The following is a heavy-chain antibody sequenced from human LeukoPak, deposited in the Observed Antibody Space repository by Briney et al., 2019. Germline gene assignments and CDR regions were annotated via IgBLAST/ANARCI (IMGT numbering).Heavy chain of an antibody. CDR1: GGSISSDNW. J-gene: IGHJ4*02. CDR3: ATYYDTSGYRFDY. CDR2: VLRSGST. Sequence: PSETLSLTCAVSGGSISSDNWWSWIRQPPGKGLEWIGEVLRSGSTNYNPSLKSRVTMSIDKSKNQLSLKVNSVTAADTAAYYCATYYDTSGYRFDYWGQGTLVTVSS. V-gene: IGHV4-4*02. D-gene: IGHD3-22*01.